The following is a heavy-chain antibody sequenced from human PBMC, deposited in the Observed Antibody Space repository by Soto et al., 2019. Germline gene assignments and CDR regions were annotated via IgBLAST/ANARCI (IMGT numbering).Heavy chain of an antibody. D-gene: IGHD2-21*02. Sequence: SETLSLTCTVTGDSINNRSYYWGWIRQPPGKGLEWIGSIYYSGSTYNNPSLKSRVSMSVDTSKNQFSLKLRSVTAADTALYYCARQRTSVVTQAYFDSWGQGSLVTVSS. CDR3: ARQRTSVVTQAYFDS. J-gene: IGHJ4*02. CDR1: GDSINNRSYY. CDR2: IYYSGST. V-gene: IGHV4-39*01.